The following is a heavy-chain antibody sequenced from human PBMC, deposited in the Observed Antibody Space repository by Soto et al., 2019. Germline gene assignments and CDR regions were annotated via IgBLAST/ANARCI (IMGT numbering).Heavy chain of an antibody. CDR2: ISAYNDNT. J-gene: IGHJ4*02. CDR1: GYTYTSYG. V-gene: IGHV1-18*01. Sequence: GASVKLACNASGYTYTSYGISWVRQAPGQGLEWMGWISAYNDNTNYAQKLQGRVTMTTDTSTSTAYMELRSLRSDDTAVYYCARDRSFGGVFDYWGQGTLVTVSS. CDR3: ARDRSFGGVFDY. D-gene: IGHD2-8*02.